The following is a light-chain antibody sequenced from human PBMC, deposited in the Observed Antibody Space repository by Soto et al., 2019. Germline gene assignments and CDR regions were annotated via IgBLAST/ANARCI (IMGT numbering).Light chain of an antibody. CDR1: SSDVGSYNL. J-gene: IGLJ2*01. CDR2: EGT. CDR3: CSYAGRSTHVI. V-gene: IGLV2-23*01. Sequence: QSVLTQPASVSGSPGQSITISCTGTSSDVGSYNLVSWYQQHPGKAPKLMIYEGTKRPSGVSDRFSGSKSGNTASLTISGLQAEDEADYYCCSYAGRSTHVIFGGGTQLTVL.